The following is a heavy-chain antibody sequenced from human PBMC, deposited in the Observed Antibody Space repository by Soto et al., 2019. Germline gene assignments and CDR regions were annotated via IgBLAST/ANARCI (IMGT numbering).Heavy chain of an antibody. Sequence: QVHLVQSGAEVKKPGASVKVSCKASGYTFTSYGITWVRQAPGQGLEWMGWISAHNGNTDYAQKLQGRVIVTRDTSTSRAYMELRCLISEDTDGYYCARGRYGDYWGQGALVTVSS. V-gene: IGHV1-18*01. CDR1: GYTFTSYG. CDR3: ARGRYGDY. CDR2: ISAHNGNT. J-gene: IGHJ4*02. D-gene: IGHD1-1*01.